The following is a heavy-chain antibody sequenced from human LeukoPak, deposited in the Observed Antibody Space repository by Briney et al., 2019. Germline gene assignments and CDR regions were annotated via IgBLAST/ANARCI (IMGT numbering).Heavy chain of an antibody. CDR3: ARASDYVWGSYQN. V-gene: IGHV3-53*01. CDR1: GFTVSSNY. CDR2: IYSGGST. D-gene: IGHD3-16*02. Sequence: GGTVRLSCAASGFTVSSNYMSWARQAPGKGLEWVSVIYSGGSTYYADSVKGRFTISRDNSKNTLYLQMNSLRAEDTAVYYCARASDYVWGSYQNWGQGSLVTVSS. J-gene: IGHJ4*02.